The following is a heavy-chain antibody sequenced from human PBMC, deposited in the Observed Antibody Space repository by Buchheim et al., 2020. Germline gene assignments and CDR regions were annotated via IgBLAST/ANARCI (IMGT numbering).Heavy chain of an antibody. J-gene: IGHJ4*02. CDR3: AKDSSGWYGGELDY. D-gene: IGHD6-19*01. CDR2: ISYDGSNK. CDR1: GFTFSSYA. V-gene: IGHV3-30-3*02. Sequence: QVQLVESGGGVVQPGRSLRLSCAASGFTFSSYAMHWVRQAPGTGLEWVAVISYDGSNKYYADSVKGRFTISRDNSKNTLYLQMNSLRAEDTAVYYCAKDSSGWYGGELDYWGQGTL.